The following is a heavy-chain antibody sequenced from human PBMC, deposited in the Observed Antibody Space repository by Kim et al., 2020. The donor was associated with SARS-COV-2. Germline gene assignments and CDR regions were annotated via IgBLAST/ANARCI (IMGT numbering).Heavy chain of an antibody. Sequence: ANYDKKFQGRVTITADKSTSTAYMELSSLRSEDTAVYYCARVTTSWGMDFWGQGTTVTVSS. V-gene: IGHV1-69*04. CDR2: A. J-gene: IGHJ6*02. D-gene: IGHD4-4*01. CDR3: ARVTTSWGMDF.